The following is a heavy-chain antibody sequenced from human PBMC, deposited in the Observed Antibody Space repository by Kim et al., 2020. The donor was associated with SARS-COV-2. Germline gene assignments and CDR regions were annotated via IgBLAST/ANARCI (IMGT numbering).Heavy chain of an antibody. Sequence: SETLSLTCTVSGGSISSSSYYWGWIRQPPGKGLEWIGSIYYSGSTYYNPSLKSRVTISVDTSKNQFSLKLSSVTAADTAVYYCARRNSLFGSNYYYGMDVWGQGTTVTVSS. D-gene: IGHD2-15*01. CDR3: ARRNSLFGSNYYYGMDV. CDR1: GGSISSSSYY. J-gene: IGHJ6*02. V-gene: IGHV4-39*01. CDR2: IYYSGST.